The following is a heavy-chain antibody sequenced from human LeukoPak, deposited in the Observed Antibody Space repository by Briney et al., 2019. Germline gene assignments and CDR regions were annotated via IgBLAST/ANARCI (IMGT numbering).Heavy chain of an antibody. CDR3: AKHYMGSYDNRGLDY. J-gene: IGHJ4*02. Sequence: SETLSLTCTVSGGSISSSSYYWGWIRQPPGKGLEWIVSIYYSGYTYYNPSVESRFTISVNTSKNQFSLKLSSVTAADTAVYFCAKHYMGSYDNRGLDYWGQGTLVTVSS. CDR2: IYYSGYT. V-gene: IGHV4-39*01. CDR1: GGSISSSSYY. D-gene: IGHD3-10*01.